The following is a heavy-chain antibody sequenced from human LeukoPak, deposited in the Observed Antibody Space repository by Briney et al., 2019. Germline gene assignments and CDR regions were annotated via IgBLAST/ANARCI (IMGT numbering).Heavy chain of an antibody. Sequence: SETLSLTCTVSGGSISSSSYYWGWIRQPPGKGLEWIGSIYYSGSTYYNPSLKSRVTISVDTSKNQFSLKLSSVTAADTAVYYCARQSVGDWLDPWGQGTLVTVSS. CDR2: IYYSGST. J-gene: IGHJ5*02. D-gene: IGHD2-15*01. V-gene: IGHV4-39*01. CDR3: ARQSVGDWLDP. CDR1: GGSISSSSYY.